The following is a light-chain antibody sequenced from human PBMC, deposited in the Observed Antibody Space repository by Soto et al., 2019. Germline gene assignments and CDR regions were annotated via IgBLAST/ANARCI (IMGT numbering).Light chain of an antibody. Sequence: EIVLTQSPGTLSLSPGERATLSCRASQSVSSSYLAWYQQKPGQTPRLLIYGASSRATGIPQRFSGSGSGTDFTLTISRLEPEDFAVYYCQQYDSSITFGQGTRLEIK. CDR1: QSVSSSY. V-gene: IGKV3-20*01. J-gene: IGKJ5*01. CDR2: GAS. CDR3: QQYDSSIT.